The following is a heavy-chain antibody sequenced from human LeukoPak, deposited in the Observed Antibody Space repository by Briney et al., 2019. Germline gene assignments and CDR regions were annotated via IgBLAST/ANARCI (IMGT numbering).Heavy chain of an antibody. D-gene: IGHD6-19*01. J-gene: IGHJ4*02. CDR1: GFTFAEYT. CDR2: ISWNGARI. Sequence: GGSLRFSCAASGFTFAEYTMHWVRQAPGKSLEWVSLISWNGARIHYGDSVKGRFTISRDNSKNSLYLQVNSLRTEDTALYYCVKDLVAASENVRGWYPMDYWGQGTLVTVSS. CDR3: VKDLVAASENVRGWYPMDY. V-gene: IGHV3-43*01.